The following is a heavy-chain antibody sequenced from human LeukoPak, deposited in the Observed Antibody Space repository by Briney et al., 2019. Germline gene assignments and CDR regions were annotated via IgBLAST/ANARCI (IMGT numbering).Heavy chain of an antibody. J-gene: IGHJ6*02. V-gene: IGHV3-21*01. CDR2: ISSSSSYI. CDR1: GFTFSSYS. D-gene: IGHD3-3*01. Sequence: GGSLRLSCAASGFTFSSYSMNWVRQAPGKGLEWVSSISSSSSYIYYADSVKGRFTISRDNAKNSLYLQMNSLRAEDTAVYYCAKGRYDFWSGYSATYYYYYGMDVWGQGPTVTVS. CDR3: AKGRYDFWSGYSATYYYYYGMDV.